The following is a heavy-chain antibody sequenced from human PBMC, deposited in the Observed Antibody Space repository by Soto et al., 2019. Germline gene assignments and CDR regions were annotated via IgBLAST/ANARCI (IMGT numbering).Heavy chain of an antibody. CDR3: ARNVTYSSSLSQYSGMDV. CDR2: IVPMLGTP. V-gene: IGHV1-69*01. Sequence: QVQLVQSGAEVKEPGSSVRVSCKASGGTFDNFIMNWVRQTPGQGLEWMGGIVPMLGTPTYAEKFKGRVTISATGSTSTTYMEVTSLRSEDTAIYYCARNVTYSSSLSQYSGMDVWGQGTTVTVSS. CDR1: GGTFDNFI. J-gene: IGHJ6*02. D-gene: IGHD1-26*01.